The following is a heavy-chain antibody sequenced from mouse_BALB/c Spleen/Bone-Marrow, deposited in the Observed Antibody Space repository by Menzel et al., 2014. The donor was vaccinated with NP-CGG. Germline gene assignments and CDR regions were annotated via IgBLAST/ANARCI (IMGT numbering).Heavy chain of an antibody. J-gene: IGHJ3*02. Sequence: EVQLVESGGGLVKPGGSLKLSCAASGFAFSSYDMSWVRQTPEKRLEWVAYISSGGGSTYYADTVRGRFTISRDNVKNTLYLQMSSLKSEDTAMYYCARQILRGFGYWGQGTPVTVSA. CDR1: GFAFSSYD. CDR3: ARQILRGFGY. V-gene: IGHV5-12-1*01. CDR2: ISSGGGST. D-gene: IGHD1-1*01.